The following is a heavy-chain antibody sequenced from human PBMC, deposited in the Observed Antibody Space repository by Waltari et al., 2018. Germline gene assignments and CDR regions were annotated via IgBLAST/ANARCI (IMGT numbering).Heavy chain of an antibody. D-gene: IGHD2-2*02. V-gene: IGHV4-59*01. CDR1: GGSISSYY. CDR2: IYYSGST. CDR3: ARAVYCSSTSCYTNNWFDP. Sequence: QVQLQESGPGLVKPSETLSLTCTVSGGSISSYYWSWIRQPPGKGLEWIGYIYYSGSTNYNPSLKSRVTISVDTSKNQCSLKLSSVTAADTAVYYCARAVYCSSTSCYTNNWFDPWGQGTLVTVSS. J-gene: IGHJ5*02.